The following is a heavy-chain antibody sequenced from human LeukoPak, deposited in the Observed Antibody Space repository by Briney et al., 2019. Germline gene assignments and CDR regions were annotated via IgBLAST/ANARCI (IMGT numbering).Heavy chain of an antibody. CDR2: IYHSGST. V-gene: IGHV4-38-2*02. D-gene: IGHD5-24*01. CDR3: ARGRDGYNFDY. CDR1: GYSISSGYY. Sequence: SETLSLTCTVSGYSISSGYYWGWIRQPPGKGLEWIGSIYHSGSTYYNPSLKSRVTIPVDTSKNQFSLKLSSVTAADTAVYYCARGRDGYNFDYWGQGTLVTVSS. J-gene: IGHJ4*02.